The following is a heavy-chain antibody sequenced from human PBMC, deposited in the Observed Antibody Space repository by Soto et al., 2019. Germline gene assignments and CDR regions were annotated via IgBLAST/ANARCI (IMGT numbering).Heavy chain of an antibody. J-gene: IGHJ6*02. CDR1: GCTLNNYA. CDR2: IIPTFGTG. CDR3: ESCEGTLVRGGRSSPYVMDV. V-gene: IGHV1-69*01. Sequence: QVLLVQSGPEVKKPGSSVKVSCKASGCTLNNYASNWVRQAHGKGLEWMGGIIPTFGTGNHAQKFQGRVTITAGGSTTTAYIELNSLLSEDPAIYYCESCEGTLVRGGRSSPYVMDVGGQGTRVIVSS. D-gene: IGHD3-10*01.